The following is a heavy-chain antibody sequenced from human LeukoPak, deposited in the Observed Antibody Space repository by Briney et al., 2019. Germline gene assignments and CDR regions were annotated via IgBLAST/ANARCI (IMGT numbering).Heavy chain of an antibody. V-gene: IGHV1-69*13. CDR2: IIPIFGTA. CDR3: ARDRSSWGGGIDY. Sequence: ASVKVSCTASGYTFSDYYIHWLRQAPGQGLEWMGGIIPIFGTANYAQKFQGRVTITADESTSTAYMELSSLRSEDTAVYYCARDRSSWGGGIDYWGQGTLVTVSS. D-gene: IGHD2-15*01. J-gene: IGHJ4*02. CDR1: GYTFSDYY.